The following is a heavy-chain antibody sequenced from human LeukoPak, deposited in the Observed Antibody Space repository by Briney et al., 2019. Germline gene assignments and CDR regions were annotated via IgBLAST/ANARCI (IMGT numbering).Heavy chain of an antibody. D-gene: IGHD6-13*01. Sequence: SETLSLTCAVYGGSFSGYYWSWIRQHPGKGLEWIGYIYYSGSTYYNPSLKSRVTIPVDTSKNQFSLKLSSVTAADTAVYYCARVEVGPVYSSSWYEKYFDYWGQGTLVTVSS. CDR3: ARVEVGPVYSSSWYEKYFDY. CDR2: IYYSGST. CDR1: GGSFSGYY. V-gene: IGHV4-31*11. J-gene: IGHJ4*02.